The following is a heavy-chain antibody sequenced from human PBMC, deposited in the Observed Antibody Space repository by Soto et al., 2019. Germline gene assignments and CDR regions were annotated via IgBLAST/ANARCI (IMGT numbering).Heavy chain of an antibody. CDR2: INPNSGGT. D-gene: IGHD5-12*01. CDR3: ARGGGSMATINYYYYGMDV. CDR1: GYTFTGYY. Sequence: GASVKVSCKASGYTFTGYYMHWVRQAPGQGLEWMGWINPNSGGTNYAQKFQGRVTMTRDTSISTAYMELSRLRSDDTAVYYCARGGGSMATINYYYYGMDVWAKGPRSPSP. V-gene: IGHV1-2*02. J-gene: IGHJ6*02.